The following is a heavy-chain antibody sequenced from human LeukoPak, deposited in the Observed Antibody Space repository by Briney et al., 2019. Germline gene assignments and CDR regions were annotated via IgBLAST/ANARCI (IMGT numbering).Heavy chain of an antibody. J-gene: IGHJ4*02. V-gene: IGHV4-59*01. CDR3: ARGIFGVVIPFEY. Sequence: PSETLSLTCTVSGGSISSYYWSWIRQPPGKGLEWIGYIYYSGSTNYNPSLKSRVTISVDTSKNQFSLKLSSVTAADTAVYYCARGIFGVVIPFEYWGQGTLVTVSS. CDR1: GGSISSYY. D-gene: IGHD3-3*01. CDR2: IYYSGST.